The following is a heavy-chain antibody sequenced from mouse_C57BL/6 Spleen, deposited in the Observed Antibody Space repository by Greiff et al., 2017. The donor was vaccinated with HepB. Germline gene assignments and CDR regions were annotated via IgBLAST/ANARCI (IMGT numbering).Heavy chain of an antibody. D-gene: IGHD1-1*02. CDR2: IYPGDGDT. CDR3: ARPKRLSYYAMDY. CDR1: GYAFSSSW. J-gene: IGHJ4*01. Sequence: QVQLQQSGPELVKPGASVKISCKASGYAFSSSWMNWVKQRPGKGLEWIGRIYPGDGDTNYNGKFKGKATLTADKSSSTAYMQLSSLTSKDSAVYFYARPKRLSYYAMDYWGQGTSVTVSS. V-gene: IGHV1-82*01.